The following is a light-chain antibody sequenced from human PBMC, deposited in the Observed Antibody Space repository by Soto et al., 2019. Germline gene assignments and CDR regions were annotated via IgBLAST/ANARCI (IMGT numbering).Light chain of an antibody. CDR1: SSDDGSYNL. CDR3: CSYAVSSSFEGVV. V-gene: IGLV2-23*03. CDR2: EGS. Sequence: QSVLTQAASVSGSPGQSITISCTGTSSDDGSYNLVSWYQQHPGKAPKLMIYEGSKRPSGVSNRFSGSKSGNTASLTISGLQADDEADYYCCSYAVSSSFEGVVFGGGTKLTVL. J-gene: IGLJ2*01.